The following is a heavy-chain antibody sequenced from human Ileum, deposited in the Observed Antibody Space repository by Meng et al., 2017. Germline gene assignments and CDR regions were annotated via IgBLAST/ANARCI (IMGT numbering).Heavy chain of an antibody. CDR3: ATLSYSSLGY. D-gene: IGHD1-26*01. J-gene: IGHJ4*02. CDR1: GITFSDYY. CDR2: ISNSGSNI. V-gene: IGHV3-11*01. Sequence: VESWGGVVKPGGSLGHSWSDSGITFSDYYLSWIRQAPGKGLEWVSYISNSGSNIYYVDSVKGRFTISRDNAKNSLYLQMNSLRAEDTAVYYCATLSYSSLGYWGQGTLVTVSS.